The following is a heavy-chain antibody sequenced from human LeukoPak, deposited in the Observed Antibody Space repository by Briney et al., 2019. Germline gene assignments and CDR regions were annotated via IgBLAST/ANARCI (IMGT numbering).Heavy chain of an antibody. J-gene: IGHJ3*02. D-gene: IGHD3-10*01. Sequence: PGGSLRLSCAASGFTFSDYYMSWIRQAPGKGLEWVSYISSSSSDTSYADSVKGRFTMSRDNAKNSLYLQMNSLRAEDTAMYFCARVGRSDRGVKNNDAFDIWGQGTMVTVSS. CDR3: ARVGRSDRGVKNNDAFDI. CDR2: ISSSSSDT. V-gene: IGHV3-11*05. CDR1: GFTFSDYY.